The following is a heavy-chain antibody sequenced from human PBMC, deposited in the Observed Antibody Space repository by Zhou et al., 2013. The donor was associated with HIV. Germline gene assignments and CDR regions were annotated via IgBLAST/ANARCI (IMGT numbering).Heavy chain of an antibody. V-gene: IGHV1-69*04. CDR2: ISPMFGIS. CDR3: ARSDILGAAAIPPNSWFDP. J-gene: IGHJ5*02. CDR1: GGTFSSDA. D-gene: IGHD2-21*01. Sequence: QVQLVQSGAEVKEPGSSVKVSCQASGGTFSSDAISWVRQAPGQGLEWMGRISPMFGISNYAQKFQGRLNIYADRSTSTAYMELSGLTVDDTAVYYCARSDILGAAAIPPNSWFDPWGQGSLVTVSS.